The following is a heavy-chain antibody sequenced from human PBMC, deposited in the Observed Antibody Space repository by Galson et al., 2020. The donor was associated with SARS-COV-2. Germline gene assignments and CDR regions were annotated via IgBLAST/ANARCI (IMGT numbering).Heavy chain of an antibody. V-gene: IGHV3-53*01. CDR2: MYSGGTT. J-gene: IGHJ4*02. Sequence: GGSLRLSCAASGFTVSNNYMNWVRQAPGKGLEWVSIMYSGGTTYYADSVKGRFTFSRDNSKNTLFLQMNSLRPEDTAVYYCARDSSGWYAVGDYCGQGTLVTVSS. CDR3: ARDSSGWYAVGDY. CDR1: GFTVSNNY. D-gene: IGHD6-19*01.